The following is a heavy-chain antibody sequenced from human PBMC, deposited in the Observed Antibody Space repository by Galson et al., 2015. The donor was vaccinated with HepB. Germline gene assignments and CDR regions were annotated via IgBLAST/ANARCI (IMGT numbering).Heavy chain of an antibody. V-gene: IGHV1-2*04. J-gene: IGHJ5*02. D-gene: IGHD5-24*01. Sequence: SVKVSCKASGGTFSSYAISWVRQAPGQGLEWMGWINPNSGGTNYAQKFQGWVTMTRDTSISTAYMELSRLRSDDTAVYYCAREKIQEGYVRGRRWFDPWGQGTLVTVSS. CDR1: GGTFSSYA. CDR2: INPNSGGT. CDR3: AREKIQEGYVRGRRWFDP.